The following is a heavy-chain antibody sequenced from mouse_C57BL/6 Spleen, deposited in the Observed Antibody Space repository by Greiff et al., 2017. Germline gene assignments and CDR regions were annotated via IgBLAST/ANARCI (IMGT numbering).Heavy chain of an antibody. Sequence: EVMLVESGGGLVKPGGSLKLSCAASGFTFSSSAMSWVRQTPEQRLEWVATISDGGSYTYYPDNVKGRFTISRDNAKNNLYLQMSHLKSEDTAMYYCARDEGNYLYARDYWGQGTSVTVSS. CDR1: GFTFSSSA. CDR3: ARDEGNYLYARDY. J-gene: IGHJ4*01. D-gene: IGHD2-1*01. CDR2: ISDGGSYT. V-gene: IGHV5-4*01.